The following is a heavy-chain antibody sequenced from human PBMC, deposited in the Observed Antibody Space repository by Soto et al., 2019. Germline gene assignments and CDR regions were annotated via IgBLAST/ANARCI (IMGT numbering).Heavy chain of an antibody. CDR3: ARPRMATVTYNWFDP. Sequence: SGKVSCKASGVTFSSYAISWVRQAPGQGLEWMGGIIPIFGTANYAQKFQGRVTITADKSTSTAYMELSSLRSEDTAVYYCARPRMATVTYNWFDPWGQGTLVTVSS. D-gene: IGHD4-4*01. V-gene: IGHV1-69*06. CDR1: GVTFSSYA. CDR2: IIPIFGTA. J-gene: IGHJ5*02.